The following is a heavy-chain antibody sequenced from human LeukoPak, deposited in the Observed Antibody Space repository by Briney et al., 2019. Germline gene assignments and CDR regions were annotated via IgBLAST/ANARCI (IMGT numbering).Heavy chain of an antibody. Sequence: SETLSLTCAVYGGSFSGYYWSWIRQPPGKGLEWIGEINHSGSTNYNPSLKSRVTISVDTSKNQFSLKLSSVTAADTAVYYCASAVAGTPLDYWGQGTLVTVSS. CDR2: INHSGST. CDR1: GGSFSGYY. V-gene: IGHV4-34*01. D-gene: IGHD6-19*01. J-gene: IGHJ4*02. CDR3: ASAVAGTPLDY.